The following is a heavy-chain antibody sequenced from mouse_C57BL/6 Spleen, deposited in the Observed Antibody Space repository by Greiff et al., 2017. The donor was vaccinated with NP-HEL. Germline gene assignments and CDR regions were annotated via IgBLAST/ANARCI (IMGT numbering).Heavy chain of an antibody. D-gene: IGHD1-1*01. CDR2: ISGGGGNT. CDR3: ARRCYDSSRTCFDD. J-gene: IGHJ1*03. CDR1: GFTFSSYT. Sequence: VMLVESGGGLVKPGGSLKLSCAASGFTFSSYTMSWVRQTPEQRLEWVASISGGGGNTYYPDSVKGRFTISRDTATNTLYMHMSSLRSEDTALDYYARRCYDSSRTCFDDWGKGTTVTVSS. V-gene: IGHV5-9*01.